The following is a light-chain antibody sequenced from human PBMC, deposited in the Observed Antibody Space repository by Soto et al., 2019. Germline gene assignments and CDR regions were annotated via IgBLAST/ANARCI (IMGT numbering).Light chain of an antibody. CDR1: QDFSSW. CDR2: GAS. Sequence: DIQMTQSPSSVSASVGDRVTITCRASQDFSSWLVWYQQKPGKAPKLLIYGASRLQSGVPSRFSGSGSGTEFTLTISTLQPEVFATYYCQQANSFPFSFGGGTKV. V-gene: IGKV1D-12*01. CDR3: QQANSFPFS. J-gene: IGKJ4*01.